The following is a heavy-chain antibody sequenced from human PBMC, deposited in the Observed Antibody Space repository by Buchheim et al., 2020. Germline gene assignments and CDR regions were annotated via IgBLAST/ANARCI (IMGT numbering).Heavy chain of an antibody. V-gene: IGHV4-61*02. Sequence: QVQLQESGPGLVKPSQPLSLTCTVSGGSISRGSYYWTWIRQPAGKGLEWIGRIYPSGSTNYNPSLKSQVTISVDTSKNKISLKLSSVTAADTAMYYCARGSPMVFWGQGTL. D-gene: IGHD3-10*01. CDR1: GGSISRGSYY. CDR2: IYPSGST. CDR3: ARGSPMVF. J-gene: IGHJ4*02.